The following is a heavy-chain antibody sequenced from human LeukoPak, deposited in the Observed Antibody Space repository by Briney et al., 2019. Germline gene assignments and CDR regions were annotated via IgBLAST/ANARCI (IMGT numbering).Heavy chain of an antibody. J-gene: IGHJ4*02. CDR1: GFTFISFG. Sequence: GGSLRLSCVDSGFTFISFGMCWVCQSPETGLEWVSVICGSGGATHYAEPVKGRFTISRDNSKNTLYLEMSHLRADDTGVYYWAKDKDFNGYYVDSWGQGTPVTVS. V-gene: IGHV3-23*01. D-gene: IGHD3-3*01. CDR3: AKDKDFNGYYVDS. CDR2: ICGSGGAT.